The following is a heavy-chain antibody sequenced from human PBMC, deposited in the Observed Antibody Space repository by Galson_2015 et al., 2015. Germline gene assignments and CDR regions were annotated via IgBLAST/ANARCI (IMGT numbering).Heavy chain of an antibody. V-gene: IGHV3-74*01. Sequence: SLRLSCAASGFTFSSYWMHWVRQAPGKGLVWVSRIDSDGSSTSYADSVKGRFTISRDNAKNTLYLQMNSLRAEDTAVHYCARTRRDGYQKGHPFDYWGQGTLVTVSS. CDR1: GFTFSSYW. D-gene: IGHD5-24*01. CDR3: ARTRRDGYQKGHPFDY. J-gene: IGHJ4*02. CDR2: IDSDGSST.